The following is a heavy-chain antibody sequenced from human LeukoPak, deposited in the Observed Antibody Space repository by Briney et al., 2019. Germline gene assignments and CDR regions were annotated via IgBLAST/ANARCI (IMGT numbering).Heavy chain of an antibody. CDR2: IYYSGST. J-gene: IGHJ4*02. CDR1: GGSISSSSYY. V-gene: IGHV4-61*01. Sequence: NPSETLSLTCTVSGGSISSSSYYWSWIRQPPGKGLEWIGYIYYSGSTNYNPSLKSRVTISVDTSKNQFSLKLSSVTAADTAVYYCARAQNDILTGFDYWGQGTLVTVSS. CDR3: ARAQNDILTGFDY. D-gene: IGHD3-9*01.